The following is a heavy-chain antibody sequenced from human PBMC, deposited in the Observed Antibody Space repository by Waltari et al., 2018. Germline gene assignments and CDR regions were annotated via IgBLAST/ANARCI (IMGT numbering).Heavy chain of an antibody. CDR1: GGSISSYY. Sequence: QVQLQESGPGLVKPSETLSLTCTVSGGSISSYYWSWIRQPAGKGLEWIGRIYTSGSTNYNPSLKSRVTMSVDTSKNQFSLKLSSVTAADTAVYYCARVTYYDFWSDEPDAFDIWGQGTMVTVSS. J-gene: IGHJ3*02. CDR3: ARVTYYDFWSDEPDAFDI. CDR2: IYTSGST. D-gene: IGHD3-3*01. V-gene: IGHV4-4*07.